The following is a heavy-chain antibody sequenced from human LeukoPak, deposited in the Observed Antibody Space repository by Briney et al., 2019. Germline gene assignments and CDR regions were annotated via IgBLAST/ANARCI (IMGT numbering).Heavy chain of an antibody. V-gene: IGHV4-34*01. J-gene: IGHJ5*02. Sequence: SETLSLTCAVYGGSFSGYYWSWIRQPPGKGLEWIGEINHSGSTNYNPSLKSRVTISVDTSKNQFSLKLSSVTAADTAVYYCARGTLDYYGSGSHWFDPRGQGTLVTVSS. CDR2: INHSGST. CDR3: ARGTLDYYGSGSHWFDP. D-gene: IGHD3-10*01. CDR1: GGSFSGYY.